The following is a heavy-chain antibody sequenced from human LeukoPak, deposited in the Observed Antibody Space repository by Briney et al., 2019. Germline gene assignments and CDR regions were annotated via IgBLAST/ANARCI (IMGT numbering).Heavy chain of an antibody. Sequence: PSETLSLTCTVSGASISSFYWSWIRQPPGKGLEWIGHIYYSGITNYNPSLNSRVTISVDTSKNQFSLKLSSVTAADTAVYYCATQGSGSRAAFDYLGQGTLVTVSS. J-gene: IGHJ4*02. CDR3: ATQGSGSRAAFDY. D-gene: IGHD1-26*01. V-gene: IGHV4-59*08. CDR1: GASISSFY. CDR2: IYYSGIT.